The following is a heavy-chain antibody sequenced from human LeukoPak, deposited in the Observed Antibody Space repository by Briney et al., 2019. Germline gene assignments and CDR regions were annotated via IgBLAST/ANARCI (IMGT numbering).Heavy chain of an antibody. CDR1: GYTFTGYY. D-gene: IGHD1-26*01. J-gene: IGHJ6*03. CDR3: ARGQSSGSYYRFYYYYYMDV. V-gene: IGHV1-2*02. Sequence: EASVKVSCKASGYTFTGYYMHWVRQAPGQGLEWMGWINPNSGGTNYAQKFQGRVTMTRDTSISTAYMELSRLRSDDTAVYYCARGQSSGSYYRFYYYYYMDVWGKGTTVTVSS. CDR2: INPNSGGT.